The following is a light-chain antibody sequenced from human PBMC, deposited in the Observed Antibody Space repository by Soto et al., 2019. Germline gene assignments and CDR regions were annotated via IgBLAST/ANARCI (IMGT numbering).Light chain of an antibody. Sequence: QSALTQPASVSGSPGQSMTISCTGTSNDVGGFSYVSWYQQHPGKVPKLIIFDVTNRPSGVSNRFSGSKSGNTASLTISGLQADDEADYYCCSYAGSYILAIFGGGTKVTVL. V-gene: IGLV2-14*03. CDR1: SNDVGGFSY. CDR2: DVT. CDR3: CSYAGSYILAI. J-gene: IGLJ2*01.